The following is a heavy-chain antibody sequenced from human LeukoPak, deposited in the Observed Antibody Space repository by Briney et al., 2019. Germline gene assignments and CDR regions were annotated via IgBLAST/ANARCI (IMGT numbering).Heavy chain of an antibody. Sequence: QPGGSLRLSCAASGFTFDDYAMHWVRQAPGKGLEWVSGVSWNSGSIGYADSVKGRFTISRDNSKNTLYLQMNSLRAEDTAVYYCAKGVVPAAPPKTNWFDPWGQGTLVTVSS. J-gene: IGHJ5*02. V-gene: IGHV3-9*01. CDR3: AKGVVPAAPPKTNWFDP. CDR1: GFTFDDYA. D-gene: IGHD2-2*01. CDR2: VSWNSGSI.